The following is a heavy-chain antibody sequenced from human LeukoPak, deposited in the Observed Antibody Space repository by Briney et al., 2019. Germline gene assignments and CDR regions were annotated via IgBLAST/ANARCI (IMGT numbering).Heavy chain of an antibody. Sequence: GGSLRLFSAASGFTFSTYLMHWVRQAPGKGLVWVSRINSDGSSTNFADSVKGRFTISRDNAKNTLYLQMNSLRVEDTAVYYCVRGYCSGGSCYTHDSFELWRQG. V-gene: IGHV3-74*01. CDR1: GFTFSTYL. CDR3: VRGYCSGGSCYTHDSFEL. CDR2: INSDGSST. J-gene: IGHJ3*01. D-gene: IGHD2-15*01.